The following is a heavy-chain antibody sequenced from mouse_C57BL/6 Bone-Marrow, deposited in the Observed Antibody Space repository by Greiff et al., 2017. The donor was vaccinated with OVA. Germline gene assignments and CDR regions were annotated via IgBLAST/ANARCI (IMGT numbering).Heavy chain of an antibody. CDR1: GYTFTDYY. Sequence: VQLQQSGPELVKPGASVKISCKASGYTFTDYYMNWVQQSHGTSLEWIGDINHNTGGTSYNQKFKGKATLTVDKSSSTAYMELRSLTSEDSAVYYCARGDLGQDWFAYWGPGTLVTVSA. J-gene: IGHJ3*01. CDR2: INHNTGGT. V-gene: IGHV1-26*01. D-gene: IGHD3-3*01. CDR3: ARGDLGQDWFAY.